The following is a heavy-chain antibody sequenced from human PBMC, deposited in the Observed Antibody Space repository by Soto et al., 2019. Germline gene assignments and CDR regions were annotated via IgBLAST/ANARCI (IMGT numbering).Heavy chain of an antibody. Sequence: QVQLVQSGAEVKKPGSSVKVSCKASGGTFSSYAISWVRQAPGQGLEWMGGIIPIFGTANYAQKFQGRVTITADESTSTAYMELSSLRSEDTAVYYCATSIAAAGIYYYYGMDVWGQGTTVTVSS. D-gene: IGHD6-13*01. V-gene: IGHV1-69*01. CDR1: GGTFSSYA. CDR3: ATSIAAAGIYYYYGMDV. CDR2: IIPIFGTA. J-gene: IGHJ6*02.